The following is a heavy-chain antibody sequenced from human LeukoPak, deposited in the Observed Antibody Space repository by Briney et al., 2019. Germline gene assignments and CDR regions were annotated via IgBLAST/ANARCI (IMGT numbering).Heavy chain of an antibody. J-gene: IGHJ4*02. Sequence: GALRLSCAASGFTFSSYAMSWVRQPPGKGLEWIGYIYYSGTTNYNPSLKSRVTISVDTSKNQFSLKLSSVTAADTAVYYCAGGVYIAAAQYGYWGQGTLVTVSS. D-gene: IGHD6-13*01. CDR2: IYYSGTT. CDR1: GFTFSSYA. V-gene: IGHV4-59*01. CDR3: AGGVYIAAAQYGY.